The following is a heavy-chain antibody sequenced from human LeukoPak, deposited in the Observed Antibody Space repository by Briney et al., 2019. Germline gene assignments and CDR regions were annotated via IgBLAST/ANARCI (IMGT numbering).Heavy chain of an antibody. CDR2: IYYSGST. CDR3: ARRDSYGSGSYL. Sequence: SETLSLTCTVSGGSISSYYWSWLRQPPGKGLEWIGYIYYSGSTNYNPSLKSRVTISVDTSKNQFSLKLSSVTAADTAVYYCARRDSYGSGSYLWGQGTLVTVSS. CDR1: GGSISSYY. V-gene: IGHV4-59*08. J-gene: IGHJ4*02. D-gene: IGHD3-10*01.